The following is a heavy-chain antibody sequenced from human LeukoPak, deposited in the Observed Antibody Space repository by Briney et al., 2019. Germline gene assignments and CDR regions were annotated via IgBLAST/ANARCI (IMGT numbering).Heavy chain of an antibody. CDR1: GFTFSSYA. Sequence: GGSLRLSCAASGFTFSSYAMRWVRQAPGKGLEWVSAISGSAASTYYADSVKGRFTTSRDNSKNKLYLQMNGLKTEDTTVYYCTTPSVVYYDSSGYSYLWGQGTLVTVSS. CDR2: ISGSAAST. CDR3: TTPSVVYYDSSGYSYL. J-gene: IGHJ4*02. V-gene: IGHV3-23*01. D-gene: IGHD3-22*01.